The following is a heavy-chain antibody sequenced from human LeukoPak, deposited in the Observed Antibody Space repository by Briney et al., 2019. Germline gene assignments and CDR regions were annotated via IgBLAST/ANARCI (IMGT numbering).Heavy chain of an antibody. CDR3: ARRWNYGRNYYIDV. V-gene: IGHV4-34*01. CDR2: INDSGTI. CDR1: GGSFSNYY. J-gene: IGHJ6*03. D-gene: IGHD1-7*01. Sequence: PSETLSLTCAVYGGSFSNYYWSWLRQPPGKGLEWIGEINDSGTINYNPSLMSRVTISVDKSKNQFSLKWSSVTAADTAVYYCARRWNYGRNYYIDVWGKGATVSVSS.